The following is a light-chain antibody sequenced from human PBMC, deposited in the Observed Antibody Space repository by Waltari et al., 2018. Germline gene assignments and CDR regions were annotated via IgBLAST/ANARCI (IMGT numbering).Light chain of an antibody. Sequence: PGERVTLSCRASQSVSSSYLTWYQQKPGQAPRLLISGASTRATNIPARFSGSGSGTDFTLTISSLQPEDFAVYYCQQDYNLPPLTFGGGTKVEIK. CDR3: QQDYNLPPLT. CDR2: GAS. CDR1: QSVSSSY. J-gene: IGKJ4*01. V-gene: IGKV3D-7*01.